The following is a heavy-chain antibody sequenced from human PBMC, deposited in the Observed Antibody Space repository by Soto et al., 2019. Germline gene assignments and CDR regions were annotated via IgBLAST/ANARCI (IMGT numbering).Heavy chain of an antibody. D-gene: IGHD2-15*01. V-gene: IGHV1-69*13. J-gene: IGHJ3*02. CDR2: IIPIFGTA. CDR1: GGTFSSYA. CDR3: ARDRGGYCSGGICYWGSYALDI. Sequence: GASVKVSCKASGGTFSSYAISWVRQAPGQGLEWMGGIIPIFGTANYAQKFQGRVTITADESTSTAYMELSSLRSEDTAVYDCARDRGGYCSGGICYWGSYALDIWGQGTMVTVSS.